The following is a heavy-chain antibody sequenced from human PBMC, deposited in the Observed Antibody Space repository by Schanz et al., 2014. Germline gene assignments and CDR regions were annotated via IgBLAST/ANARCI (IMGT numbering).Heavy chain of an antibody. Sequence: EVQLVESGGGLIQPGGSLRLSCAVSGFTVNTHYMSWVRQAPGKGLEWISSMYINSGSTQYADSVKGRFTTSRDNSKNTLYLQMNSLRADDTAVYYCAKDQLANYRGSGYNWFDPWGQGTLVTVSS. CDR3: AKDQLANYRGSGYNWFDP. D-gene: IGHD3-10*01. CDR1: GFTVNTHY. J-gene: IGHJ5*02. V-gene: IGHV3-66*03. CDR2: MYINSGST.